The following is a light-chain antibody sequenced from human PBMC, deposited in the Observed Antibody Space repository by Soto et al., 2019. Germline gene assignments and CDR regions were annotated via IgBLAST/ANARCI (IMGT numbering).Light chain of an antibody. V-gene: IGKV1-39*01. CDR2: AAS. CDR3: QQSYSSPPT. Sequence: DIPMAQSPSTLHAPVGAIVPLTFRASQSISNWLAWYQQKPGKAPKLLIFAASSLQSGVPSRFSGSRSGPDFTLTISSLQPEDFATYYCQQSYSSPPTFGQGTKVDIK. J-gene: IGKJ1*01. CDR1: QSISNW.